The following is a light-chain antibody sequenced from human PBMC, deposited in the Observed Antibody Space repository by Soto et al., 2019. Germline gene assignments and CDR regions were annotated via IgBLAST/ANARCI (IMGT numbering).Light chain of an antibody. CDR3: CTDAGTYKV. CDR2: HVS. CDR1: SSDIGAYNY. V-gene: IGLV2-11*01. J-gene: IGLJ1*01. Sequence: QSVLTQPHSVSGSPGQSVTISCTGTSSDIGAYNYVSWYQQHPDKAPKLMIYHVSKRPSGVPDRFSGSKSGNAASLTISGLQAEDEADYYCCTDAGTYKVFGTGTKVTVL.